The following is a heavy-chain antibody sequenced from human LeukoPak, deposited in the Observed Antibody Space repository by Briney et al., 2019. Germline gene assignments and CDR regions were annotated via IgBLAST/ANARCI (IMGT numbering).Heavy chain of an antibody. J-gene: IGHJ6*02. CDR1: GFTFSDYY. Sequence: PGGSLRLSCAASGFTFSDYYMSWIRQAPGKGLEYVSYISSSGSTIYYADSVKGRFTVSMDNAKNSLYLQMNSLRADDTAVYYCARCPGGSSLRYDCYGRVVLGQGTTFSDS. V-gene: IGHV3-11*01. D-gene: IGHD6-13*01. CDR2: ISSSGSTI. CDR3: ARCPGGSSLRYDCYGRVV.